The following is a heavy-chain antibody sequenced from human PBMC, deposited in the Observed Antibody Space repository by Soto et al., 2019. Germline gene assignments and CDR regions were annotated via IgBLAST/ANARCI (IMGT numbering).Heavy chain of an antibody. CDR3: AKDQGGVITMVRGVMHYYYGMDV. CDR2: ISGSGDST. D-gene: IGHD3-10*01. Sequence: EVQLLESGGGLVQPGGSLRLSCAASGFTFSDYAMNWVRQAPGKGLEWVSLISGSGDSTYYSDSVKGRFTISRDNSKNTLYLQMSSLRAEDTAVYYCAKDQGGVITMVRGVMHYYYGMDVWGQGTTVTVSS. CDR1: GFTFSDYA. V-gene: IGHV3-23*01. J-gene: IGHJ6*02.